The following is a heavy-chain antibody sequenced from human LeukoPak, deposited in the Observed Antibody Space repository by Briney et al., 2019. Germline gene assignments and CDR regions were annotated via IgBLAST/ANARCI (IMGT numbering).Heavy chain of an antibody. D-gene: IGHD2-21*02. V-gene: IGHV1-2*02. Sequence: ASVKVSCKASGYTFTGYYMRWVRQAPGQGLEWMGWINPNSGGTNYAQKFQGRVTMTRDTSISTAYMELSRLRSDDTAVYYCARSSAYCGGDCFLDVWGQGTTVTVSS. CDR2: INPNSGGT. CDR1: GYTFTGYY. J-gene: IGHJ6*02. CDR3: ARSSAYCGGDCFLDV.